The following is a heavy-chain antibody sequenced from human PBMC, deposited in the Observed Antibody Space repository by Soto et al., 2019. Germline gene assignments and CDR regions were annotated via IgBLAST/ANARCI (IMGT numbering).Heavy chain of an antibody. D-gene: IGHD5-18*01. J-gene: IGHJ3*02. V-gene: IGHV1-69*13. Sequence: GASVKVSCKASGGTFSSYAISWVRQAPGQGLEWMGGIIPIFGTANYAQKFQGRVTITADESTSTAYMEQSSLRSEDTAGYYYAGRSTGGYSYGPNAFDIWGKGTMVTVSS. CDR2: IIPIFGTA. CDR1: GGTFSSYA. CDR3: AGRSTGGYSYGPNAFDI.